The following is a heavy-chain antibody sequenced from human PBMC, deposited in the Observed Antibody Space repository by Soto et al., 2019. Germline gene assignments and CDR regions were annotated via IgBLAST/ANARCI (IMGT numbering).Heavy chain of an antibody. CDR2: IYYSGST. Sequence: SETLSLTCTVSGGSISSSSYYWGWIRQPPGKGLEWIGSIYYSGSTYYNPSLKSRVTISVDTSKNQFSLKLSSVTAADTAVYYCARQDGYNNGVIDYWGQGTLVTVSS. V-gene: IGHV4-39*01. J-gene: IGHJ4*02. CDR3: ARQDGYNNGVIDY. D-gene: IGHD4-4*01. CDR1: GGSISSSSYY.